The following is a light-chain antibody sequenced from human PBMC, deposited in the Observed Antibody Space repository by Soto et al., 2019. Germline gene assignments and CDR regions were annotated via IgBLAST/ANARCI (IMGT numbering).Light chain of an antibody. V-gene: IGLV2-14*03. Sequence: QSVLTQPASVSGAPGQSIAISCTGTSSDVGGYNYVSWYQHHPGKAPKLMVYDVSNRPSGVSNRFSGSKSGNTASLTISGLQAEDEADYYCSSYKSSSTYVFGTGTKVTVL. J-gene: IGLJ1*01. CDR3: SSYKSSSTYV. CDR2: DVS. CDR1: SSDVGGYNY.